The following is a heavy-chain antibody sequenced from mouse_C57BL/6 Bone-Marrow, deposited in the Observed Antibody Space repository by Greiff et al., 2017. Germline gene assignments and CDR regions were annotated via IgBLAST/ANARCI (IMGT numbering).Heavy chain of an antibody. CDR3: ARDGYYGVYAMDY. Sequence: QVQLQQSGAELMKPGASVKLSCKATGYTFTGYWIEWVKQRPGHGLEWIGEILPGSGSTNYNEKFKGKATFPADTSSNTAYMQLSSLTTDDAAIYYCARDGYYGVYAMDYWGQGTSVTVSS. D-gene: IGHD2-3*01. J-gene: IGHJ4*01. V-gene: IGHV1-9*01. CDR2: ILPGSGST. CDR1: GYTFTGYW.